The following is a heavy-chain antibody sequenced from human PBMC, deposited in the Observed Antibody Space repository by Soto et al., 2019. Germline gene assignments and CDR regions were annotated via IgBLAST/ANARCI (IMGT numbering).Heavy chain of an antibody. D-gene: IGHD3-22*01. CDR2: INHSGCT. CDR3: ARESRSGYYKRSDY. J-gene: IGHJ4*02. CDR1: VGSFSAYY. Sequence: SETLSLTCAVYVGSFSAYYWSWIRQPPGKGLEWIGEINHSGCTSYNPSLKSRVTISVDTSKSQFSLKLTSVTAEDTAVYYCARESRSGYYKRSDYWGQGTLVTVSS. V-gene: IGHV4-34*01.